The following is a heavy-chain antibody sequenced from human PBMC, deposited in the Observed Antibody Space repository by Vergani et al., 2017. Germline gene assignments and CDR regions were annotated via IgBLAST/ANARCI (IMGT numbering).Heavy chain of an antibody. V-gene: IGHV3-64*01. J-gene: IGHJ4*02. D-gene: IGHD4-23*01. Sequence: EVQLVESGGGLVQPGGSLRLSCAASGFTFSSYAMHWVRQAPGKGLEYVSAISSNGGSTYYANSVKGRFTISRDNSKNTLYLQMGSLRAEDMAVYYCAKARGTLVTTYDYWGQGTLVTVSS. CDR1: GFTFSSYA. CDR2: ISSNGGST. CDR3: AKARGTLVTTYDY.